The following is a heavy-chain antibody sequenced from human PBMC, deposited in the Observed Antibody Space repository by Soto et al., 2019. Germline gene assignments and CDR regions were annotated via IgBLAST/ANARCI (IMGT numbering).Heavy chain of an antibody. J-gene: IGHJ4*02. V-gene: IGHV4-59*08. D-gene: IGHD3-10*01. Sequence: SETLSLTCTVSGGSISGYYWGWIRQPPGRELEFIGHIFYTGTTNYKPSLKSRVTMSVDTSKNQFSLKLHSVTAADTAVYYCARHYDSGSYPLDYWGQGTLVTVS. CDR3: ARHYDSGSYPLDY. CDR1: GGSISGYY. CDR2: IFYTGTT.